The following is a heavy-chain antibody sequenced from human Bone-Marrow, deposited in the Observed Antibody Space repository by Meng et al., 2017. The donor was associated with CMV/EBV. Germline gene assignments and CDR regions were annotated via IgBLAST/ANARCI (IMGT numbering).Heavy chain of an antibody. Sequence: GSLRLSCTVSGGPVSSGSHYWSWIRQPPGKGLEWIGYIYYTGSTNYNPSFKSRVTISIDTSKSQFSLTLSSVTAADTAVYYCARRRKDSDYTFVSFNSSCQGTLVTVSS. V-gene: IGHV4-61*01. D-gene: IGHD5-12*01. J-gene: IGHJ4*02. CDR3: ARRRKDSDYTFVSFNS. CDR1: GGPVSSGSHY. CDR2: IYYTGST.